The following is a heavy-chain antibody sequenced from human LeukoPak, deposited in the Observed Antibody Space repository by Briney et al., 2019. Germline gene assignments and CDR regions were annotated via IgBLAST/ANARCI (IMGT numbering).Heavy chain of an antibody. CDR1: GGSISSYY. CDR2: TYYSGST. D-gene: IGHD6-13*01. J-gene: IGHJ3*02. Sequence: PSETLSLTCTVSGGSISSYYWSWIRQPPGKGLEWIGYTYYSGSTNYNPSLKSRVTMSVDTSKNQFSLKLSSVTAADTAVYYCARDSVSSWYGDAFDIWGQGTMVTVSS. CDR3: ARDSVSSWYGDAFDI. V-gene: IGHV4-59*12.